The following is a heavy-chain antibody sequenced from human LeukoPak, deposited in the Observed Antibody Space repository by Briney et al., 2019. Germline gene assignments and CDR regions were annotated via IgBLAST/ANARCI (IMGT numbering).Heavy chain of an antibody. Sequence: PSETLSLTCTVSGGSLSSSNYYWGWIRQPPGTGLEWIGSIYYSGTTYYSSSLKSRVIISVDTSKNQFSLKLSSVSATDTAVYYCARHEAQDFDYWGQGTLVTVSS. CDR2: IYYSGTT. CDR3: ARHEAQDFDY. CDR1: GGSLSSSNYY. J-gene: IGHJ4*02. V-gene: IGHV4-39*01.